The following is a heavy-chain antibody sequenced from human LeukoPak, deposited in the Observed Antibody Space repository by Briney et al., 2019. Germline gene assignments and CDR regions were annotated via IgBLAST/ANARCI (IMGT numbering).Heavy chain of an antibody. CDR2: INPNSGGT. D-gene: IGHD2-15*01. CDR1: GYTFTGYY. Sequence: ASVKVSCKASGYTFTGYYMHWVRQAPGQGLEWMGWINPNSGGTNYAQKFQGRVTMTRDTSISTAYMELSRLRSDDTAVYYCARGYCSGGSCQRFDYWGQGTLVTVSS. J-gene: IGHJ4*02. V-gene: IGHV1-2*02. CDR3: ARGYCSGGSCQRFDY.